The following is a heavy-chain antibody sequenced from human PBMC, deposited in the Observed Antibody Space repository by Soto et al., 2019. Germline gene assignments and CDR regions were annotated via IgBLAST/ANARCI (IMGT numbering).Heavy chain of an antibody. J-gene: IGHJ3*02. V-gene: IGHV2-5*02. Sequence: QALECLALIYWDDDKRYSPSLKSRLTITKDTSKDQVVLTMTNMDPVDTATYYCAYSPKYYDILTGYYPKYAFDIWGQGTMVTVSS. CDR2: IYWDDDK. D-gene: IGHD3-9*01. CDR3: AYSPKYYDILTGYYPKYAFDI.